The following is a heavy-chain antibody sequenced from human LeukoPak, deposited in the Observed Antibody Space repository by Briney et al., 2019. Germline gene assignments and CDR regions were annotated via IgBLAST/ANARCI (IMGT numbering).Heavy chain of an antibody. CDR2: IIPIFGTA. J-gene: IGHJ5*02. D-gene: IGHD5-24*01. CDR3: ATDHSMANTAWWFDP. Sequence: GASVKVSCKASGGTFSSYAISWVRQAPGQGLEWMGGIIPIFGTANYAQKFQGRVTITADESTSTAYMELSSLRSEDTAFYYCATDHSMANTAWWFDPWGQGTLVTASS. V-gene: IGHV1-69*13. CDR1: GGTFSSYA.